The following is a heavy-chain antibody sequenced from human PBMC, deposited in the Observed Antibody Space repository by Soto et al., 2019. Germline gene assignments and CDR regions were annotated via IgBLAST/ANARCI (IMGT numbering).Heavy chain of an antibody. CDR1: GGSISSGDYY. CDR3: ARDTRETVTDSYQYYYYYGMDV. D-gene: IGHD1-1*01. Sequence: KTSETLSLTCTVSGGSISSGDYYWSWIRQPPGKGLEWIGYIYYSGSTYYNPSLKSRVTISVDTSKNQFSLKLSSVTAADTAVYYCARDTRETVTDSYQYYYYYGMDVWGQGTTVTVSS. CDR2: IYYSGST. J-gene: IGHJ6*02. V-gene: IGHV4-30-4*01.